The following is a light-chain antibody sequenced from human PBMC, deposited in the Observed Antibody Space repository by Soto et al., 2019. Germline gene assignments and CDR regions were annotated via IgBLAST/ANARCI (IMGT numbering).Light chain of an antibody. V-gene: IGKV3-11*01. J-gene: IGKJ4*01. Sequence: EIVLTQSPATLSLSPGERATLSCRASRSVGNNLAWYQKKPGQAPGLLIYAASTRATGIPARFSGSGSGTDFTLTISSLEPEDFAVYYCQEGTYWPAFGGGTKVEIK. CDR1: RSVGNN. CDR2: AAS. CDR3: QEGTYWPA.